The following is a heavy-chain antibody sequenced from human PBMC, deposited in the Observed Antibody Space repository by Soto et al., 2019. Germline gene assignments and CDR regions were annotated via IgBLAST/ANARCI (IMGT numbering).Heavy chain of an antibody. J-gene: IGHJ1*01. CDR2: ISYDGSDK. Sequence: QVQLVESGGGVVQPGRSLRLSCAASGFTFSSYGMHWVRQAPGKGLEWVAVISYDGSDKYYADSVKGRFTISRDNSNNTLYRQMDSLRAEDTAVYYCAKGVVVATTNFQHCGQGTLVTVSS. V-gene: IGHV3-30*18. CDR1: GFTFSSYG. D-gene: IGHD2-15*01. CDR3: AKGVVVATTNFQH.